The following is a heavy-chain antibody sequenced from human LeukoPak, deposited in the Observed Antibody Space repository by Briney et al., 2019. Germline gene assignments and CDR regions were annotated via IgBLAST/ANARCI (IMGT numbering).Heavy chain of an antibody. Sequence: GGSLRLSCAASGFTFSSYSMNWVRQAPGKGLEWVSSISSSSSSYIYYADSVKGRFTISRDNAKNSLYLQMNSLRAEDTAVYYCARPSRLTGMDVWGNGTTVTVSS. CDR1: GFTFSSYS. J-gene: IGHJ6*04. D-gene: IGHD2-2*01. V-gene: IGHV3-21*01. CDR3: ARPSRLTGMDV. CDR2: ISSSSSSYI.